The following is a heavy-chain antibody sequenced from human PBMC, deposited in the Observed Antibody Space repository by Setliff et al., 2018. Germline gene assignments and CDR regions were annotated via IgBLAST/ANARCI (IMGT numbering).Heavy chain of an antibody. V-gene: IGHV4-61*02. CDR2: IYTSGST. CDR1: GGSICSGSYY. D-gene: IGHD5-18*01. Sequence: SETLSLTCTVSGGSICSGSYYWSWIRQPAGKGLEWIGRIYTSGSTNYNPSLKSRVTISVDTSKNQFSLKLSSVTAADTAVYYCARGRGYSYGSTFHYYYGMDVWGQGTTVTVSS. J-gene: IGHJ6*02. CDR3: ARGRGYSYGSTFHYYYGMDV.